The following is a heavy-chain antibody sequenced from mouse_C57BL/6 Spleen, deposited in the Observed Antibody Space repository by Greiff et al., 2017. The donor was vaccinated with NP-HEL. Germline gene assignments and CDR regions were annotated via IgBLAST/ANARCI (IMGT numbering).Heavy chain of an antibody. D-gene: IGHD1-2*01. CDR1: GFTFTDYY. Sequence: EVKVVESGGGLVQPGGSLSLSCAASGFTFTDYYMSWVRQPPGKALEWLGFIRNKANGYTTEYSASVKGRFTISRDNSQSILYLQMNALRAEDSATYYCASHYEGFAYWGQGTLVTVSA. CDR3: ASHYEGFAY. CDR2: IRNKANGYTT. J-gene: IGHJ3*01. V-gene: IGHV7-3*01.